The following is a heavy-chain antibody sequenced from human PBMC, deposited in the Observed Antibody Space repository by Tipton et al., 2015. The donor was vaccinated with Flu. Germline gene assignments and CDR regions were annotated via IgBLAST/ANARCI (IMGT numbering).Heavy chain of an antibody. CDR1: GFTFSSYE. V-gene: IGHV3-48*03. CDR2: ISSSGSTI. Sequence: FLRLSCAASGFTFSSYEMNWVRQAPGKGLEWVSYISSSGSTIYYADSVKGRFTISRDNAKNSLYLQMNSLRAEDTAVYYCARLYGDPHRGYYYYGMDVWGQGTTVTVSS. J-gene: IGHJ6*02. D-gene: IGHD4-17*01. CDR3: ARLYGDPHRGYYYYGMDV.